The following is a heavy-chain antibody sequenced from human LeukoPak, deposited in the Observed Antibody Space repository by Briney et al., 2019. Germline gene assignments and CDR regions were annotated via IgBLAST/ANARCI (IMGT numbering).Heavy chain of an antibody. V-gene: IGHV5-10-1*01. CDR1: GYRFTSYW. CDR2: IDPSDSYT. J-gene: IGHJ6*02. Sequence: GESLKISCKGSGYRFTSYWISWLRQMPGKGLEWMGRIDPSDSYTNYSPSFQGHVTISVDKSISTAYLQWSSLKASDTAMYYCARFTHGLDVWGHGTTVTVSS. CDR3: ARFTHGLDV.